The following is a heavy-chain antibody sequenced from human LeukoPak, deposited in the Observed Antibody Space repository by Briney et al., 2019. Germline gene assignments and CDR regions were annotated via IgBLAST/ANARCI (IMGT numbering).Heavy chain of an antibody. CDR1: GFTFSNAS. CDR2: IKSIADAGTT. V-gene: IGHV3-15*01. D-gene: IGHD5-18*01. Sequence: GGSLRLSCAASGFTFSNASMNWVRQAPGKGLEWVGSIKSIADAGTTDYAAPVQGRFTISRNNSKNTLYLQMNSLKTEYTAVYYFTTDVDTANDYWGQGTLVTVSS. CDR3: TTDVDTANDY. J-gene: IGHJ4*02.